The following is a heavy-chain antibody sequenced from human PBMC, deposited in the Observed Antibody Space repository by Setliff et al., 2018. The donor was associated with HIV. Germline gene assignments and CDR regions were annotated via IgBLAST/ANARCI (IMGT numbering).Heavy chain of an antibody. J-gene: IGHJ4*02. CDR3: ARHRKDDYFLTAYFDS. D-gene: IGHD4-17*01. CDR1: GGSISSIW. Sequence: SETLSLTCAVSGGSISSIWWSWVRQSPGKVLEWIGEIYHSGSTHYNPSLQSRVTISVDKSKSQSSLKLTSVTATDTAVYYCARHRKDDYFLTAYFDSLGQGALVTVSS. CDR2: IYHSGST. V-gene: IGHV4-4*02.